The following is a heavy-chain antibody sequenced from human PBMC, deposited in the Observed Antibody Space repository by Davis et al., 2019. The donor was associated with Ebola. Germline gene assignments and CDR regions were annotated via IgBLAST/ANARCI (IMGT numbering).Heavy chain of an antibody. Sequence: GESLKISCAASGFTFSSYAMSWVRQAPGKGLEWVASISTSSTYIYYAESVKGRFTITRDNAKNSLYLQMNSLRAEDTAIYYCARDWAGGATDYRGQGTLVTVSS. CDR3: ARDWAGGATDY. J-gene: IGHJ4*02. D-gene: IGHD3-16*01. CDR2: ISTSSTYI. V-gene: IGHV3-21*01. CDR1: GFTFSSYA.